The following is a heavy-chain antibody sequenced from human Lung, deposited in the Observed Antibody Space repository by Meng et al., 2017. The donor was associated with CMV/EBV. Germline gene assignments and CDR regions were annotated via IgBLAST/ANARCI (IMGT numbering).Heavy chain of an antibody. D-gene: IGHD1-14*01. CDR3: AKFPDRRDTGF. CDR1: GASISCGTRY. J-gene: IGHJ4*02. Sequence: GSLRLSCSVSGASISCGTRYWGWFRQPPGKGLDWVGSIYSGGQTFYSPSLRSRVTLAVGRTKNQFSLKMTSVTAADTAVYFCAKFPDRRDTGFWDRGALVTVSS. CDR2: IYSGGQT. V-gene: IGHV4-39*01.